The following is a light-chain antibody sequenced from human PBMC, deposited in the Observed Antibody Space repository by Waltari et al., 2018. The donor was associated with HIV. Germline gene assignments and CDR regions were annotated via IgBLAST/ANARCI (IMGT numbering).Light chain of an antibody. CDR2: AAS. V-gene: IGKV1D-16*01. J-gene: IGKJ4*01. CDR3: QQYNAYPLT. Sequence: DIQMTQSPSSLSASVGDRVTITCRASHDISTWLACYQQKPEKAPKSLIYAASNLQSGVPSRFSGSGSGTDFTLTISSLQPEDFATYYCQQYNAYPLTFGGGTKVEIK. CDR1: HDISTW.